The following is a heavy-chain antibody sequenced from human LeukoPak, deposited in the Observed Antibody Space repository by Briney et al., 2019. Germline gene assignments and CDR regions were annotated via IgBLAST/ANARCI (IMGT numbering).Heavy chain of an antibody. D-gene: IGHD5-18*01. J-gene: IGHJ4*02. V-gene: IGHV1-8*01. CDR2: MNPNSGNT. CDR3: ATAIQLWLIDY. Sequence: GASVKVSCKASGYTFTSYDINWVRQATGQGLEWMGWMNPNSGNTGYAQKFQGRVTMTEDTSTDTAYMELSSLRSEDTAVYYCATAIQLWLIDYWGQGTLVTVSS. CDR1: GYTFTSYD.